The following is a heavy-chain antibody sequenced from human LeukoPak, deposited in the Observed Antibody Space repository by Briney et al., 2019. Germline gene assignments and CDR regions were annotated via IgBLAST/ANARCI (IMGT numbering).Heavy chain of an antibody. Sequence: PGGSLRLSCAASGFTFTSYWMTWVRQAPGKGLEWVANIKQDGSVKNYADSLRGRFTISRDNAKDSLYLQMNSLRAEDTAVYFCARNYYYRFDYWGQGTLVAVSS. J-gene: IGHJ4*02. CDR3: ARNYYYRFDY. D-gene: IGHD3-10*01. V-gene: IGHV3-7*01. CDR2: IKQDGSVK. CDR1: GFTFTSYW.